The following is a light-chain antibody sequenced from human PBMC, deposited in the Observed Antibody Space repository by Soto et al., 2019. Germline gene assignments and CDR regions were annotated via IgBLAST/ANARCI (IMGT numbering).Light chain of an antibody. V-gene: IGKV1-5*03. CDR3: QQGYSISWT. CDR1: QSISSW. CDR2: KAS. Sequence: DIQMTQSPSTLSASVGDRVTITCRASQSISSWLAWYQQKPGKAPKLLIYKASSLESGVPSRFSGSGSGTEFTLTISSLQPDDFATYYCQQGYSISWTFGQGTKVDIK. J-gene: IGKJ1*01.